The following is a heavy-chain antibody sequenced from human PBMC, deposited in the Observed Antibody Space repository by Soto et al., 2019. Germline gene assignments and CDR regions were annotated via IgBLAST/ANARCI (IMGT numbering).Heavy chain of an antibody. D-gene: IGHD6-13*01. V-gene: IGHV3-30*19. J-gene: IGHJ6*02. CDR1: GFSFSNYG. Sequence: GGSLRLSCAASGFSFSNYGMHWVRQTTGKGLEWVAGTWFDGREKYYADSVKGRFTISRDNSKNTLYLQMNSLRAEDTAVYYCARDFARYSSRDYYGMDVWGQGTTVTVSS. CDR2: TWFDGREK. CDR3: ARDFARYSSRDYYGMDV.